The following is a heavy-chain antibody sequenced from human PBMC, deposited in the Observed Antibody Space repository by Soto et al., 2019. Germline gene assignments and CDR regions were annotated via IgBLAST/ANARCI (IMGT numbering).Heavy chain of an antibody. V-gene: IGHV4-4*07. CDR3: ARAQDYFDY. CDR2: MYTSGST. D-gene: IGHD2-15*01. Sequence: SETLSLTCTVSGGSISSHYWSWIRQPAGKELEWIGRMYTSGSTNYNPSLKSRVTMSVDTSKNQFSLKLSSVTAADTAVYYCARAQDYFDYWGQGTLVTVS. J-gene: IGHJ4*02. CDR1: GGSISSHY.